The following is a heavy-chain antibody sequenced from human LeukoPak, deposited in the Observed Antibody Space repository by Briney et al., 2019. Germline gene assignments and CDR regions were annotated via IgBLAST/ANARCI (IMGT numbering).Heavy chain of an antibody. CDR2: ISGSGGST. J-gene: IGHJ4*02. Sequence: GGSLRLSCAASGFTFSSYAMSWARQAPGKGLEWVSAISGSGGSTYYADSVKGRFTISRDNSKNTLYLQMNSLRAEDTAVYYCAKAGGSSWYFSYFDYWGQGTLVTVSS. CDR1: GFTFSSYA. CDR3: AKAGGSSWYFSYFDY. D-gene: IGHD6-13*01. V-gene: IGHV3-23*01.